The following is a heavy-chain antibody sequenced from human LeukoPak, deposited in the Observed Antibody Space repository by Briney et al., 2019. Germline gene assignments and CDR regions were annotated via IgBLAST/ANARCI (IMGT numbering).Heavy chain of an antibody. J-gene: IGHJ4*02. CDR3: AAGPNYFDY. Sequence: GASVKVSCKTSGYTFINYGIAWVRQAPGQGLEWMGWISAYNGNTLYSEKVQGRLTVTTDTSTRTAYMVLTSLTSADTGVYFCAAGPNYFDYWGQGTLVTVSS. V-gene: IGHV1-18*01. D-gene: IGHD1-7*01. CDR2: ISAYNGNT. CDR1: GYTFINYG.